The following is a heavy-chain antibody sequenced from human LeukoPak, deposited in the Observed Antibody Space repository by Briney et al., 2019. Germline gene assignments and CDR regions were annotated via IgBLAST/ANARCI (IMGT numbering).Heavy chain of an antibody. CDR3: ARDTKRSRARWENLGIDP. J-gene: IGHJ5*02. Sequence: ASVKVSCKTSGYTFSSYYIHWVRQAPGQGLEWMGIINPGGGNTNYAQKLQGRVTMTTDTSTSTAYMELRSLRSDDTAVYYCARDTKRSRARWENLGIDPWGQGTLVTVSS. CDR2: INPGGGNT. D-gene: IGHD3-16*01. CDR1: GYTFSSYY. V-gene: IGHV1-46*01.